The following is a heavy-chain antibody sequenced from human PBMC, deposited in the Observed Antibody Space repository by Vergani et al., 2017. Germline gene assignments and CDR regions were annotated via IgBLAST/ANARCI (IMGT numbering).Heavy chain of an antibody. D-gene: IGHD4-17*01. CDR2: ISGSGGST. Sequence: EVQLVESGGGLVPPGRSLRLSCAASGFSFGDYAMTWVRQAPGKGLEWVSAISGSGGSTYYADSVKGRFTISRDNSKNTLYLQMNSLRAEDTAVYYCAKLSARMTTVTDPWGQGTLVTVSS. CDR3: AKLSARMTTVTDP. V-gene: IGHV3-23*04. CDR1: GFSFGDYA. J-gene: IGHJ5*02.